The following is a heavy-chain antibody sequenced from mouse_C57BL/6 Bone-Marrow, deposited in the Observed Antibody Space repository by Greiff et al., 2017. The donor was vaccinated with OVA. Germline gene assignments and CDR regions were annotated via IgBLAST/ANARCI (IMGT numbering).Heavy chain of an antibody. D-gene: IGHD1-1*01. CDR1: GYTFTSYW. Sequence: QVQLKQPGAELVKPGASVKLSCKASGYTFTSYWMHWVKQRPGQGLEWIGMIHPNSGSTNYNEKFKSKATLTVDKSSSTAYMQLSSLTSEDSAVYYCARVRLRYPRVWGTGTTVTVSS. CDR3: ARVRLRYPRV. CDR2: IHPNSGST. J-gene: IGHJ1*03. V-gene: IGHV1-64*01.